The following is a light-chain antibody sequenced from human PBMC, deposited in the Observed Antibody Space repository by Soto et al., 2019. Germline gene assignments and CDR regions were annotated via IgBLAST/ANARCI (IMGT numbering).Light chain of an antibody. CDR1: QSVGSN. Sequence: EIVMTQSAATLAVSGRGIDLVACRASQSVGSNLAWYQQKPGQAPRLLIYGASTRATGIPARFSGGGSGADFTLTISRLEPEDFAVYYCPQRSDSITFGQGTRLEIK. CDR3: PQRSDSIT. V-gene: IGKV3-15*01. CDR2: GAS. J-gene: IGKJ5*01.